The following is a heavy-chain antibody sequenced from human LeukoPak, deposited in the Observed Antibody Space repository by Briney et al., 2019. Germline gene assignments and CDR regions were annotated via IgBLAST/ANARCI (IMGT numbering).Heavy chain of an antibody. V-gene: IGHV1-2*02. D-gene: IGHD2-8*01. CDR2: INPNSGGT. CDR3: ARDRYCTNGVCYKGMDV. Sequence: ASVKVSCKASGYTFTGYYMHWVRQAPGQGLEWMGWINPNSGGTNYAQKFQGRVTMTRDTSISTAYMELSRLRSDETAVYYCARDRYCTNGVCYKGMDVWGQGTTVTVSS. CDR1: GYTFTGYY. J-gene: IGHJ6*02.